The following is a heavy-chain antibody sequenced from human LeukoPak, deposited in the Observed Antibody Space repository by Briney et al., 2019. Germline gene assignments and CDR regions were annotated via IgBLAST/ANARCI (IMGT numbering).Heavy chain of an antibody. CDR3: AKDLPAAYFDC. CDR2: IRNDGSTK. D-gene: IGHD2-2*01. J-gene: IGHJ4*02. V-gene: IGHV3-30*02. Sequence: GGSLRLSCAASGFTFSSYGMHWVRQAPGKGLEWVAFIRNDGSTKYYADSVKGRFTISRDNSKNTLYLQMNSLRAEDTAVYYCAKDLPAAYFDCWGQGTLVTVSS. CDR1: GFTFSSYG.